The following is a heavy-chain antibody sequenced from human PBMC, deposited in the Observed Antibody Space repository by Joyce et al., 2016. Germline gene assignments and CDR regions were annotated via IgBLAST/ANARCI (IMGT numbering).Heavy chain of an antibody. V-gene: IGHV3-21*01. J-gene: IGHJ6*03. D-gene: IGHD3-22*01. CDR3: ARRQIGVENIYYYYYMDV. CDR1: GFTFSNDS. Sequence: EVQLVESGGGLVKPGGSLRLSCAASGFTFSNDSVNWVRQAPGEGLELVSASSSSSSYIYYADSVKGRFTISRDNAKNSLSLQMNSLRAEDTAVYYCARRQIGVENIYYYYYMDVWGKGTTVTVSS. CDR2: SSSSSSYI.